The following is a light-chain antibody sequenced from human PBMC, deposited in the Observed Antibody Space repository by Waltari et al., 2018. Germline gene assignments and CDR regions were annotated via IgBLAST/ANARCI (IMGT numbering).Light chain of an antibody. CDR2: GAS. CDR1: QSVSSN. Sequence: EIVMTQSPATLSVSPGERVTPSCRASQSVSSNLAWYQQKPGQAPRLPIYGASTRATGIPARFSGSGSGTEFTLTISSLQSEDFAVYYCQQYNNWRTFGQGTKVEIK. V-gene: IGKV3-15*01. CDR3: QQYNNWRT. J-gene: IGKJ1*01.